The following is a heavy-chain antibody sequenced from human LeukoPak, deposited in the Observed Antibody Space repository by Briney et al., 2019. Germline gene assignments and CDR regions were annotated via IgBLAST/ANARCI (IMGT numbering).Heavy chain of an antibody. Sequence: SQTLSLTCAISGDSVSSNSAAWNWIRQSPSRGPEWLGRTYYRSKWYNDYAVSVKSRITINPDTSKNQFSLQLNSVTPEDTAVYYCARDRPGDSSGWYFTQNPDNWFDPWGQGTLVTVSS. J-gene: IGHJ5*02. CDR1: GDSVSSNSAA. CDR2: TYYRSKWYN. CDR3: ARDRPGDSSGWYFTQNPDNWFDP. V-gene: IGHV6-1*01. D-gene: IGHD6-19*01.